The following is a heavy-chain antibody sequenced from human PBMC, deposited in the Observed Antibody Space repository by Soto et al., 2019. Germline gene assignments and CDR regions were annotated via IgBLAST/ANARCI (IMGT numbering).Heavy chain of an antibody. D-gene: IGHD6-13*01. CDR1: GGTFSSYA. J-gene: IGHJ6*02. CDR3: ARDYGQQLVYYYGMDV. V-gene: IGHV1-69*01. Sequence: QVQLVQSGAEVKKPGSSVKVSCKASGGTFSSYAISWVRQAPGQGLEWMGGIIPIFGTANYAQKFQGRVTITADESTSKAYMERRRLRSEDTALYSCARDYGQQLVYYYGMDVWGQGTTVTVSS. CDR2: IIPIFGTA.